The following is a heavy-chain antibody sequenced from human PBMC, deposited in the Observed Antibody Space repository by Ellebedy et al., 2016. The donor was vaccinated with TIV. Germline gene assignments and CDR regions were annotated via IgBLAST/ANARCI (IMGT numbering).Heavy chain of an antibody. CDR3: AGGGYYGSGSYPEDY. J-gene: IGHJ4*02. CDR2: INHSGST. V-gene: IGHV4-34*01. D-gene: IGHD3-10*01. CDR1: GGSFSGYY. Sequence: MPSETLSLTCAVYGGSFSGYYWSWIRQPPGKGLEWIGEINHSGSTNYNPSLKSRVTISVDTSKNQFSLKLSSVTAADPAVYYWAGGGYYGSGSYPEDYWGQGTLVTVSS.